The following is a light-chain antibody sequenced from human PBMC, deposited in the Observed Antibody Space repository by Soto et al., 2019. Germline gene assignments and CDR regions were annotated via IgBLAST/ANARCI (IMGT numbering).Light chain of an antibody. J-gene: IGKJ5*01. Sequence: EIVLTPSPATLSLSPGERATLSCRAGQGVTTNFAWYQQKSGQSPRLLIYDVSIRATGVPARFSGTGSETDFTLTISGLQSEDSAVYFCQQYNNWPFSFGQGTRLEIK. V-gene: IGKV3-15*01. CDR1: QGVTTN. CDR3: QQYNNWPFS. CDR2: DVS.